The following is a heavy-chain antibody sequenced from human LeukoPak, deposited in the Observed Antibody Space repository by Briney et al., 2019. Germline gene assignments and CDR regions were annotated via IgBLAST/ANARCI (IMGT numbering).Heavy chain of an antibody. CDR2: IIPIFGTA. CDR3: ARVTRCGGDCYSTPDDY. V-gene: IGHV1-69*13. J-gene: IGHJ4*02. D-gene: IGHD2-21*02. CDR1: GGTFSSYA. Sequence: GASVTVSCTASGGTFSSYAISWVRQAPGQGLEWMGGIIPIFGTANYAQKFQGRVTITADESTSTAYMELSSLRSEDTAVYYCARVTRCGGDCYSTPDDYWGQGTLVTVSS.